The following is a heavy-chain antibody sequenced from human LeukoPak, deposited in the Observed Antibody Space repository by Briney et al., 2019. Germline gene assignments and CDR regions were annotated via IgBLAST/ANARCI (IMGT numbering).Heavy chain of an antibody. CDR2: IYYSGST. J-gene: IGHJ4*02. V-gene: IGHV4-59*01. D-gene: IGHD3-22*01. CDR1: GGSISSYY. CDR3: ARGESDSSGSYHPPPDY. Sequence: SETLSLTCTVSGGSISSYYWSWIRQPPGKGLEWIGYIYYSGSTNYNPSLKSRVTISVDTSKNQFSLKLSSVTAADTAVYYCARGESDSSGSYHPPPDYWGQGTLVTVSS.